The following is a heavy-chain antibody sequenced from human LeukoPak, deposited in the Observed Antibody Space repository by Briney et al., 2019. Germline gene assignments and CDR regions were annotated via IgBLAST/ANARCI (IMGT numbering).Heavy chain of an antibody. CDR3: ARGGDFWSGGNYNYMDV. J-gene: IGHJ6*03. Sequence: ASVKVSCKASGYTFTSYGISWVRQAPGQGLEWMGWISAYNGNTNYAQKLQGRVTMTTDTSTSTAYMELRSLRSDDTAVYYCARGGDFWSGGNYNYMDVWGKGTTVTVSS. CDR2: ISAYNGNT. D-gene: IGHD3-3*01. V-gene: IGHV1-18*01. CDR1: GYTFTSYG.